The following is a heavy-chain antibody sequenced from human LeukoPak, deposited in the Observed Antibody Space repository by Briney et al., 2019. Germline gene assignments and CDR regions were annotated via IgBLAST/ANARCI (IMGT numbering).Heavy chain of an antibody. J-gene: IGHJ6*02. Sequence: SETLSLTCAVSGGSISSGVYSWSWIRQPPGKGLEWIGYIYHSGNTYYNPSLKSRVTISVDRSKNQFSPKLSSVTAADTAVYYCARETRYYDSSGYFGTYYYYYYGMDVWGQGTTVTVSS. CDR1: GGSISSGVYS. V-gene: IGHV4-30-2*01. CDR3: ARETRYYDSSGYFGTYYYYYYGMDV. D-gene: IGHD3-22*01. CDR2: IYHSGNT.